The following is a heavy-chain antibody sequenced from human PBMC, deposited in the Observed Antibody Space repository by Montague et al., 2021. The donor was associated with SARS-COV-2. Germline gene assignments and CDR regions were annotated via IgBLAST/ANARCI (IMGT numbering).Heavy chain of an antibody. CDR1: GGSITNNIDY. CDR3: ARLKRYFDSSGSPSAFDF. CDR2: IYYTGNT. J-gene: IGHJ3*01. Sequence: SETLSLTCTVSGGSITNNIDYWAWIRQPPGKGLEWIGSIYYTGNTXYNPSLKSRVTISVVTSKNHFTLKLSSVTAAETAVYYCARLKRYFDSSGSPSAFDFWSQGTKVTVSS. V-gene: IGHV4-39*02. D-gene: IGHD3-22*01.